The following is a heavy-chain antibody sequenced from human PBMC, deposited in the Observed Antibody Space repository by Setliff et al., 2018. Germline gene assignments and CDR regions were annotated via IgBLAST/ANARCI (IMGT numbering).Heavy chain of an antibody. V-gene: IGHV3-72*01. CDR3: TRTPCSSSRCLSQLDY. CDR1: GFSLSDHY. Sequence: GSLRLSCAASGFSLSDHYVDWVRQAPGKRLEWVGRFRDKASGYTTEYAASVKGRFTISRDDSKNSRDLQMSSLKTEDTAVYYCTRTPCSSSRCLSQLDYWSQGALVTVSS. D-gene: IGHD2-2*01. CDR2: FRDKASGYTT. J-gene: IGHJ4*02.